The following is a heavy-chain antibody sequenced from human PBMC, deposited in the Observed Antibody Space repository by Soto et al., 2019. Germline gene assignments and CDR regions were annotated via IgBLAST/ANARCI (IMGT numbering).Heavy chain of an antibody. Sequence: GGSLRLSCAASGLSFSNAWMNWVRQAPGKGLEWVGQIRSKTDGGTIFYPTPVKDRFIISRDDSRNTLYLQTNSLKTEDTAVYYCTTAHPRGPDYWGQGTLVTVSS. CDR2: IRSKTDGGTI. V-gene: IGHV3-15*01. CDR1: GLSFSNAW. J-gene: IGHJ4*02. D-gene: IGHD5-12*01. CDR3: TTAHPRGPDY.